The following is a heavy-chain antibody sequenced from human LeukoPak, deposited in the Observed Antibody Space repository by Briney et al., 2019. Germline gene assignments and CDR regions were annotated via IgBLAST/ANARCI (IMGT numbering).Heavy chain of an antibody. J-gene: IGHJ4*02. Sequence: SETLSLTCTVSGGSISSSTFYWGWIRQPPGKGLEWIGIISYSGSTYYNPSLKSRVTISVDTSKNQFSLKLSSVTAADTAVYYCARLDRGINAARFDYWGQGTLVTVSS. CDR3: ARLDRGINAARFDY. CDR1: GGSISSSTFY. V-gene: IGHV4-39*01. CDR2: ISYSGST. D-gene: IGHD6-25*01.